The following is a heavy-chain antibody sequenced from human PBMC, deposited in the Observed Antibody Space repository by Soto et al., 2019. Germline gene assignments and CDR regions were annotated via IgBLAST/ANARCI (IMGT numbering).Heavy chain of an antibody. J-gene: IGHJ4*02. CDR3: ARGAFPYYFDY. CDR2: INVDGSGT. Sequence: EVQLVASGGGLVQPGGSLRLSCAASGFTFGNYWMHWVRQAPGKGLVWVSRINVDGSGTNYADSVKGRFTISRDNAKNTLYLQMISLRDEDTAVYYCARGAFPYYFDYWGQGPLVTVSS. V-gene: IGHV3-74*01. CDR1: GFTFGNYW. D-gene: IGHD3-3*02.